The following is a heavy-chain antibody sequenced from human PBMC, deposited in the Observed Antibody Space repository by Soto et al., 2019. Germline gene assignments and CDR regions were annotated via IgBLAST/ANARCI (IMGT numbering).Heavy chain of an antibody. V-gene: IGHV3-30*03. J-gene: IGHJ4*02. Sequence: QVQLVESGGGVVQPGRSLRLSCAASGFTFSSYGMHWVRQAPGKGLEWVAVISYDGSNKYYADSVKGRFTISRDNSKNTLYLQMNSLRAEDTAVYYCASAAWFGESMGGYFDYWGQGTLVTVSS. D-gene: IGHD3-10*01. CDR1: GFTFSSYG. CDR3: ASAAWFGESMGGYFDY. CDR2: ISYDGSNK.